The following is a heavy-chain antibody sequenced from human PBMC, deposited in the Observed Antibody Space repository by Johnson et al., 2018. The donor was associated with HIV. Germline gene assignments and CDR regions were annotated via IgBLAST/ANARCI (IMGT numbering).Heavy chain of an antibody. D-gene: IGHD4-17*01. CDR1: GFTFSS. CDR3: AKGNGDYRSDAFDI. J-gene: IGHJ3*02. Sequence: QEKLVESGGGVVQPGRSLRLSCAASGFTFSSMHWDRQAPGKGLEWVAVISHDGSHKYYADSVKGRFTISRDNSKNTLYLQMNSLRAEDTAVYYCAKGNGDYRSDAFDIWGQGTMVTVSS. CDR2: ISHDGSHK. V-gene: IGHV3-30*18.